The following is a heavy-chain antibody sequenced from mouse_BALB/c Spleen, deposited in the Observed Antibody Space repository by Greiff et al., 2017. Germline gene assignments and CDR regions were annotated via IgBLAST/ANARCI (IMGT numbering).Heavy chain of an antibody. Sequence: EVKLMESGGGLVQPKGSLKLSCAASGFTFNTYAMNWVRQAPGKGLEWVARIRSKSNNYATYYADSVKDRFTISRDDSQSMLYLQMNNLKTEDTAMYYCVYYGSKGFAYWGQGTLVTVSA. CDR1: GFTFNTYA. CDR3: VYYGSKGFAY. CDR2: IRSKSNNYAT. V-gene: IGHV10-1*02. D-gene: IGHD1-1*01. J-gene: IGHJ3*01.